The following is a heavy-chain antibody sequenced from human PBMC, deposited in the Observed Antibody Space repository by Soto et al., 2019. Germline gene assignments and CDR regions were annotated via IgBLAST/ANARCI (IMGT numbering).Heavy chain of an antibody. J-gene: IGHJ4*02. CDR2: VNPTGGST. D-gene: IGHD6-25*01. V-gene: IGHV1-46*01. CDR3: ARHLAAGDS. Sequence: QVQLVQYGAEVKKPGASVRVSCKASGYTLTSYYIHWVRQAPGQGLEWMAIVNPTGGSTNYAQKFQGRVTVTFDTSTSTVFMELNSLRYEDTAVYYCARHLAAGDSWGQGTLVTASS. CDR1: GYTLTSYY.